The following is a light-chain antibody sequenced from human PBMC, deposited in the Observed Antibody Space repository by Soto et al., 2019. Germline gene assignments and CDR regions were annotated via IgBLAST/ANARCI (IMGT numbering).Light chain of an antibody. CDR1: QSVSNNY. CDR2: GAS. J-gene: IGKJ4*01. Sequence: ENVLTQSPGTLSLSPGERATLSCRASQSVSNNYLAWYQQKPGQAPRLLIYGASNRATGIPDRFSGSGSGTDFTLTIISREPEDFAVYYCQQRSKWPLTFGGGSKVDIK. V-gene: IGKV3-11*01. CDR3: QQRSKWPLT.